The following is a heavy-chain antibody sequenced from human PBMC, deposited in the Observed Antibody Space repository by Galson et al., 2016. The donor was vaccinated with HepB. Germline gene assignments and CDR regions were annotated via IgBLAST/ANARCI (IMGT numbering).Heavy chain of an antibody. Sequence: SLRLSCAASGFTFANYAMTWVRQAPGKGLEWVSAITGSGGSTYYADSVKGRFTISRDNFKNTLFLQMNSLRAEDTAVYYCAKLRVPITIFGVVIIGGWFDPWGQGTLVTVSS. CDR2: ITGSGGST. CDR3: AKLRVPITIFGVVIIGGWFDP. V-gene: IGHV3-23*01. J-gene: IGHJ5*02. D-gene: IGHD3-3*01. CDR1: GFTFANYA.